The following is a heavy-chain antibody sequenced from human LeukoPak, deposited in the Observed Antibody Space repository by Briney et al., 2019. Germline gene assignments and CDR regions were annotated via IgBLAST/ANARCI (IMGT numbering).Heavy chain of an antibody. J-gene: IGHJ3*02. Sequence: ASVTVSCTASGGTFSSYAISWVRQAPGQGLEWMGGIIPIFGTANYAQKFQGRVTITTDESTSTAYMELSSLRSEDTAVYYCARVGATIFAFDIWGQGTMVTVSS. D-gene: IGHD5-12*01. CDR2: IIPIFGTA. CDR1: GGTFSSYA. CDR3: ARVGATIFAFDI. V-gene: IGHV1-69*05.